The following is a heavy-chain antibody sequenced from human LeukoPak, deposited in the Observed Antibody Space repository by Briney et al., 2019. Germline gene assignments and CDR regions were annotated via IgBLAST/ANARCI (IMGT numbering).Heavy chain of an antibody. Sequence: PGGSLRLSCAASGFTFSSYAMSWVRQAPGRGLEWVANINHDATEKYYVDSVKGRFTISRDNAKNSLYLQMNSLRAEDTALYYCARDAPDFEVVTALIDYWGQGTLVTVSS. D-gene: IGHD2-21*02. CDR1: GFTFSSYA. CDR2: INHDATEK. V-gene: IGHV3-7*03. J-gene: IGHJ4*02. CDR3: ARDAPDFEVVTALIDY.